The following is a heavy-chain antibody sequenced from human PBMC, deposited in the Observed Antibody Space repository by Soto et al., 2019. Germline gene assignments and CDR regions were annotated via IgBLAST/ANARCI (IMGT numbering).Heavy chain of an antibody. Sequence: SETLSLTCTVSGGSISSYYWSWIRQPPGKGLEWIGYIYYSGSTNYNPSLKSRVTISVDTSKNQFSLKLSSVTAADTAVYYCARRFVAAAGTKYYFDYWGQGTLVTVAS. D-gene: IGHD6-13*01. CDR1: GGSISSYY. J-gene: IGHJ4*02. CDR2: IYYSGST. CDR3: ARRFVAAAGTKYYFDY. V-gene: IGHV4-59*08.